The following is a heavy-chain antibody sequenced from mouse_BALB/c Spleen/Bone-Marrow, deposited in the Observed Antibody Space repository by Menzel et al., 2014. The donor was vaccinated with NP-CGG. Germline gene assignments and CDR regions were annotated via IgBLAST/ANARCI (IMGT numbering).Heavy chain of an antibody. D-gene: IGHD2-3*01. CDR3: TRDDGYYYLDY. Sequence: EVMLVESGGGLVKPGGSLKLSCAASGFTFSSYTMSWVRQTPEKRLEWVATISSGGSYTYYPDSVKGRFTISRDNAKNTLYLQMSSLKSEDTAMYYCTRDDGYYYLDYLGQGTTLTVSS. CDR2: ISSGGSYT. CDR1: GFTFSSYT. J-gene: IGHJ2*01. V-gene: IGHV5-6-4*01.